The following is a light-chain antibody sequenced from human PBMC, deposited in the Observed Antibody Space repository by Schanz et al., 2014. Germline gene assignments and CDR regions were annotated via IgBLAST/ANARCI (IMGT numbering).Light chain of an antibody. CDR2: DNN. J-gene: IGLJ3*02. CDR3: GTWDSSLRGV. V-gene: IGLV1-51*01. CDR1: SSNIGNNY. Sequence: QSVLTQPPSVSAAPGQKVTISCSGSSSNIGNNYISWYQHLPGTAPKLLIYDNNKRPSGIPDRFSGSKSGTSVTLGITGLQTGDEADYYCGTWDSSLRGVFGGGTKLTVL.